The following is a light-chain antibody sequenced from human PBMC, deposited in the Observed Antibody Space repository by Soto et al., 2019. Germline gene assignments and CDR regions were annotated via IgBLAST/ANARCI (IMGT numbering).Light chain of an antibody. CDR2: NNN. Sequence: SVLTQPPSASGTPGQRVTISCSGSRASIGSNTVTWYQHLPGAAPKLLVYNNNQRPSGVPDRFSGSKSDTSASLAISGLQFEDEADYHSSSWDDNLDAVVFGAGTKVTVL. V-gene: IGLV1-44*01. CDR1: RASIGSNT. J-gene: IGLJ1*01. CDR3: SSWDDNLDAVV.